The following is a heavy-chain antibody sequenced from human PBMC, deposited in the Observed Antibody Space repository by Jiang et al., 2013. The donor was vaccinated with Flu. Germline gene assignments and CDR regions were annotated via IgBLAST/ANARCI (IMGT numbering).Heavy chain of an antibody. CDR2: IYWSGNT. V-gene: IGHV4-39*07. J-gene: IGHJ4*02. CDR3: ARKVLASHHYFDY. Sequence: KPSETLSLTCTVSGGFISRSNFYWAWIRQPPGKGLEWIGSIYWSGNTYYNPSLMSRVTISVDTSKNQFSLKLSSVTAADTAVYYCARKVLASHHYFDYWGQGTLVTVSS. CDR1: GGFISRSNFY. D-gene: IGHD3-3*02.